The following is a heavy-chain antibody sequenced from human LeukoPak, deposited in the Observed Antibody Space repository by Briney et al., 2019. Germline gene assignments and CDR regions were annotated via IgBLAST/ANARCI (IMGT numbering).Heavy chain of an antibody. J-gene: IGHJ4*02. Sequence: PSETLSLTCAVSGGSISSGNWWSWVRQPPGKGLEWIGEIYHSGSTNYNPSLKSRVTISVDKSKNQFSLKLSSVTAADTAVYYCARGIGGSGSSIDYWGQGTLVTVSS. CDR2: IYHSGST. V-gene: IGHV4-4*02. D-gene: IGHD3-10*01. CDR1: GGSISSGNW. CDR3: ARGIGGSGSSIDY.